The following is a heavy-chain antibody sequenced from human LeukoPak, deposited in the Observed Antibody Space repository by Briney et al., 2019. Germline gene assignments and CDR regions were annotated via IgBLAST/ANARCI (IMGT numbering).Heavy chain of an antibody. CDR3: AKGRGLFVLVPADLDY. CDR2: INHSGST. Sequence: SETLSLTCAVYGGSFSGYYWSWIRQPPGKGLEWIGEINHSGSTNYNPSLKSRVTISVDTSKNQFSLKLSSVTAADTAVYYCAKGRGLFVLVPADLDYWGQGTLVTVSS. J-gene: IGHJ4*02. D-gene: IGHD2-2*01. V-gene: IGHV4-34*01. CDR1: GGSFSGYY.